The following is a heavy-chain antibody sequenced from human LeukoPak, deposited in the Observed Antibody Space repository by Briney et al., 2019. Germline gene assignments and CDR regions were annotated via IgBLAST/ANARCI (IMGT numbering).Heavy chain of an antibody. V-gene: IGHV1-18*01. D-gene: IGHD5-12*01. J-gene: IGHJ6*03. CDR3: ARVGLSWLPNNSYYYYYMDV. CDR2: ISAYNGNT. Sequence: ASVKVSCKASGYTFTSYGISWVRQAPGRGLEWMGWISAYNGNTNYAQKLQGRVTMTTDTSTSTAYMELRSLRSDDTAVYYCARVGLSWLPNNSYYYYYMDVWGKGTTVTVSS. CDR1: GYTFTSYG.